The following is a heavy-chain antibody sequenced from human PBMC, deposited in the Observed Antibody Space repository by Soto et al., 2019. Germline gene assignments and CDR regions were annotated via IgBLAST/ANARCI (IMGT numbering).Heavy chain of an antibody. V-gene: IGHV3-23*01. CDR3: AKGLAVAEFNYGMDV. D-gene: IGHD6-19*01. CDR2: ISGSGGST. Sequence: EVQLLESGGGLVQPGGSLRLSCAASGFTFSSYAMSWVRQAPGKGLEWVSAISGSGGSTYYADSVKGRFTISRDNSKNTLYLQMNSLRADDTAVYYCAKGLAVAEFNYGMDVWGQGTTVTVSS. CDR1: GFTFSSYA. J-gene: IGHJ6*02.